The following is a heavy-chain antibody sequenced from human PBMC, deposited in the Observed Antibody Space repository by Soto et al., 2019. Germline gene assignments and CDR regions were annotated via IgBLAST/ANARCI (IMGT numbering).Heavy chain of an antibody. CDR3: AKDLGTLGERDYYYGMDV. J-gene: IGHJ6*02. V-gene: IGHV3-23*01. CDR2: ISGSGGST. CDR1: GFTFSSYA. Sequence: GGSLRLSCAASGFTFSSYAMSWVRQAPGKGLEWVSAISGSGGSTYYADSVKGRFTISRDNSKNTLYLQMNSLRAEDTAVYYCAKDLGTLGERDYYYGMDVWGQGTTVTVSS. D-gene: IGHD1-1*01.